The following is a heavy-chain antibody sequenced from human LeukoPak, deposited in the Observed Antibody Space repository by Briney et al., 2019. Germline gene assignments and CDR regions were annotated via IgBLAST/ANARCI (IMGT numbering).Heavy chain of an antibody. CDR3: AGDSSGYGYAFDI. CDR2: IYYSGST. Sequence: SETLSLTCTVSGGSISSYYWSWIRQPPGKGLEWIGYIYYSGSTNYNPSLKSRVTISVDTSKNQFSLKLSSVTAADTAVYYCAGDSSGYGYAFDIWGQGQWSPSLQ. J-gene: IGHJ3*02. V-gene: IGHV4-59*08. D-gene: IGHD3-22*01. CDR1: GGSISSYY.